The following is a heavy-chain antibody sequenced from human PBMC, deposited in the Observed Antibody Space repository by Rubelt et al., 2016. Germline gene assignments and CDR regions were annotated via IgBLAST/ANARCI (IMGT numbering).Heavy chain of an antibody. J-gene: IGHJ4*02. CDR1: GFTFSSYG. V-gene: IGHV3-33*01. CDR3: ARDLPHLSGWYYFDY. CDR2: IWYDGSNK. Sequence: GFTFSSYGMHWVRQAPGKGLEWVAVIWYDGSNKYYADSVKGRFTISRDNSKNTLYLQMNSLRAEDTAVYYCARDLPHLSGWYYFDYWGQGTLVTVSS. D-gene: IGHD6-19*01.